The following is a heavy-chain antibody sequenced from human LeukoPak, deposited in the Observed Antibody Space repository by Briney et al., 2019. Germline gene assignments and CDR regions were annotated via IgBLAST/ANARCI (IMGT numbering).Heavy chain of an antibody. J-gene: IGHJ3*02. V-gene: IGHV3-53*01. D-gene: IGHD2-21*02. CDR3: ARGRRDCSGDCYVAFDI. CDR2: IYSAGST. Sequence: PGGSLRLSCVASGFTVSSNYMSWVRQAPGKGLEWVSVIYSAGSTYYADSVKGRFTISRGNSKNSLFLQMHSLRADDTAVYYCARGRRDCSGDCYVAFDIWGQGTMVTVSS. CDR1: GFTVSSNY.